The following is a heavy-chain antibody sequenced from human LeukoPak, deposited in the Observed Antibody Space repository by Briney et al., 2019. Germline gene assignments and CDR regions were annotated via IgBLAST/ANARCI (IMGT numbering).Heavy chain of an antibody. D-gene: IGHD1-14*01. Sequence: ASVQVSCKASGYAFTAFYIHWVRQAPGQGLEWMGRLNPNTGGTIHAQKFQGRVTISRDTSISTAYMELSSLRSDDTAVYYCARVRFPGPRDAFDIWGQGTMVTVSS. J-gene: IGHJ3*02. CDR1: GYAFTAFY. CDR3: ARVRFPGPRDAFDI. CDR2: LNPNTGGT. V-gene: IGHV1-2*06.